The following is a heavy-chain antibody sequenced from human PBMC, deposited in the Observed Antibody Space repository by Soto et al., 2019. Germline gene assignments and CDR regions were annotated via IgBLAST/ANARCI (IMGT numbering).Heavy chain of an antibody. V-gene: IGHV1-2*04. CDR2: INPNSGGT. CDR3: ARGYSSSSSSYYGMDV. Sequence: ASVKVSCKASGYTFTGYYMHWVRQAPGQGLEGMGWINPNSGGTNYAQKFQGWVTMTRDTSISTAYMELSRLRSGDTAVYYCARGYSSSSSSYYGMDVWGQGTTVTVSS. D-gene: IGHD6-13*01. J-gene: IGHJ6*02. CDR1: GYTFTGYY.